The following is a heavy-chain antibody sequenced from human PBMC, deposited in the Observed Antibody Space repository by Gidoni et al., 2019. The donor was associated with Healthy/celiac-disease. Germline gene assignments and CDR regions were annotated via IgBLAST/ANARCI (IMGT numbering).Heavy chain of an antibody. CDR1: GFPFTSSA. CDR3: AADPRYSSGWYYYYGMDV. J-gene: IGHJ6*02. V-gene: IGHV1-58*02. CDR2: IVVGSGNP. D-gene: IGHD6-19*01. Sequence: QMQLVQSGPEVKKPGTSVKVSCKASGFPFTSSAMQWVRQARGQSLEWIGWIVVGSGNPNYAQKFQERVTITRDMSTSTAYMELSSLRSEDTAVYYCAADPRYSSGWYYYYGMDVWGQGTTVTVSS.